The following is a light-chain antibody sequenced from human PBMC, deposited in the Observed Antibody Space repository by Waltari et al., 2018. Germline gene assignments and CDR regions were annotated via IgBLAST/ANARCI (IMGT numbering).Light chain of an antibody. V-gene: IGKV1-12*01. CDR3: QQSYSTPPYT. J-gene: IGKJ2*01. CDR2: DAS. Sequence: DIQMTQSPSSVSASIGDRFTITCRASQGISNLLAWYQQKPGKAPRLLIYDASTLQSGVPSRFSGSGYGTDFSLTISSLQPDDFATYYCQQSYSTPPYTFGQGTSLAIK. CDR1: QGISNL.